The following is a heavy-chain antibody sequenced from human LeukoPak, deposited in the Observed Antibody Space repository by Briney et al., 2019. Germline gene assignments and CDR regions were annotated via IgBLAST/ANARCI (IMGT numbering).Heavy chain of an antibody. D-gene: IGHD6-6*01. V-gene: IGHV1-2*02. CDR2: INPNSGGT. Sequence: ASVKVSCKASGYTFTGHYMHWVRQAPGQGLEWMGWINPNSGGTNYAQKFQGRVTMTRDTSISTAYMELSRLRSDDTAVYYCATEGFESSSSVDYWGQGTLVTVSS. CDR1: GYTFTGHY. CDR3: ATEGFESSSSVDY. J-gene: IGHJ4*02.